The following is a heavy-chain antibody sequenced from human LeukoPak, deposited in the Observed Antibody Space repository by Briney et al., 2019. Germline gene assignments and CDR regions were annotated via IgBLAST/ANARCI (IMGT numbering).Heavy chain of an antibody. CDR2: IYYSGST. CDR1: GGSISSYY. J-gene: IGHJ4*02. V-gene: IGHV4-59*01. CDR3: ARAYSSGYYETYYFDY. D-gene: IGHD3-22*01. Sequence: SETLSLTCTVSGGSISSYYWSWIRQPPGKGLGWIGYIYYSGSTNYNPSLKSRVTISVDTSKNQFSLKLSSVTAADTAVYYCARAYSSGYYETYYFDYWGQGTLVTVSS.